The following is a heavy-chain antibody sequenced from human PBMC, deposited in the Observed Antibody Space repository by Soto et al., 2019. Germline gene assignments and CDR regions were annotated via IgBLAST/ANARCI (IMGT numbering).Heavy chain of an antibody. Sequence: GASVKVSCKASGYTFTSYDINWVRQATGQGLEWMGWMNASNGNTKYAQKFQGRDTITRDTSASTAYMELSSLRSEDTAVYYCARSLPYYYDSSGYFNWFDPWGQGTLVTVSS. V-gene: IGHV1-3*01. CDR3: ARSLPYYYDSSGYFNWFDP. CDR1: GYTFTSYD. J-gene: IGHJ5*02. D-gene: IGHD3-22*01. CDR2: MNASNGNT.